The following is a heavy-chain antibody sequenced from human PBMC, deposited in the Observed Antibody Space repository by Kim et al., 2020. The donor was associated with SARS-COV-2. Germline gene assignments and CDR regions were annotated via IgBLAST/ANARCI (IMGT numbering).Heavy chain of an antibody. D-gene: IGHD5-18*01. V-gene: IGHV4-34*01. Sequence: SETLSLTCAVYGGSFSGYYWSWIRQPPGKGLEWIGEINHSGSTNYNPSLKSRVTISVDTSKNQFSLKLSSVTAADTAVYYCASVDTAMLLDYWGQGTLVT. CDR3: ASVDTAMLLDY. CDR2: INHSGST. CDR1: GGSFSGYY. J-gene: IGHJ4*02.